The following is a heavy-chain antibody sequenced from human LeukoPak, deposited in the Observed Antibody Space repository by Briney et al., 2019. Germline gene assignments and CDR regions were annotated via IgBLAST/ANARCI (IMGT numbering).Heavy chain of an antibody. CDR3: ARRPQLWSPFDY. CDR1: GGSISSSSYW. V-gene: IGHV4-39*01. CDR2: IYYSGST. Sequence: SETLSLTCTVSGGSISSSSYWWGWIRQLPGKGLEWIGSIYYSGSTYYNPSLKSRVIISVDTSKNQFSLRLSSVTAADTAVYYCARRPQLWSPFDYWGQGTLVTVSS. D-gene: IGHD5-18*01. J-gene: IGHJ4*02.